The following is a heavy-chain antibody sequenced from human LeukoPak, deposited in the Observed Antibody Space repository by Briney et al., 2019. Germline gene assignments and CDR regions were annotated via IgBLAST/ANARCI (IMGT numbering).Heavy chain of an antibody. V-gene: IGHV3-23*01. CDR1: GFTFSSYA. Sequence: GGSLRLSCAASGFTFSSYAMSWVRQAPGKGLEWVSAISGSGGSTYYADSVKGRFTISRDNSKNTLYLQMNSLRAEDTAVYYCAKYPHGLSSGWFEYYFDYWGQGTLVTVSS. CDR2: ISGSGGST. J-gene: IGHJ4*02. D-gene: IGHD6-19*01. CDR3: AKYPHGLSSGWFEYYFDY.